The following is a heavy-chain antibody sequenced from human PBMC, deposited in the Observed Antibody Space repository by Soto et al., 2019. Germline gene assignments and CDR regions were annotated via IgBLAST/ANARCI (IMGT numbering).Heavy chain of an antibody. V-gene: IGHV4-30-2*01. CDR3: ARVYRFLEWQEGWFDP. CDR1: GGSISSGGYS. J-gene: IGHJ5*02. CDR2: IYHSGST. D-gene: IGHD3-3*01. Sequence: SETLSLTCAVSGGSISSGGYSWSWIRQPPGKGLEWIGYIYHSGSTYYNPSLKSRVTISVDRSKNQFSLKLSSVTAADTAVYYCARVYRFLEWQEGWFDPWGQGTLVTVPS.